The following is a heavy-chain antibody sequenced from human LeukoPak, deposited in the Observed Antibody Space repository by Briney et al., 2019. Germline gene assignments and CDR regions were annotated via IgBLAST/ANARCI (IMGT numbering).Heavy chain of an antibody. V-gene: IGHV1-69*04. CDR2: IIPILGIA. CDR3: ARDLPPYYFDY. Sequence: SVKVSCKVSAGIFSSYAISWVRQAPGQGLEWMGRIIPILGIANYAQKFQGRVTITADKSTSTAYMDLSSLRSEDTAVYYCARDLPPYYFDYWGQGTLVTVSS. J-gene: IGHJ4*02. CDR1: AGIFSSYA.